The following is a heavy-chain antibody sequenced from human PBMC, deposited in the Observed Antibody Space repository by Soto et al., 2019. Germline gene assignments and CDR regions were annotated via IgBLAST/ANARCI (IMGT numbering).Heavy chain of an antibody. CDR3: ARVIGGPIGEGWFDP. Sequence: QVKLQESGPGLVKPSETLSLTCTVSGGSISSYYWSWIRQPPGKGLEWIGYIYYSGSTNYNPSLKRRVTISVDTSKNQFSLKLSSVTAADTAVYYCARVIGGPIGEGWFDPWGQGTLVSVSS. CDR2: IYYSGST. J-gene: IGHJ5*02. D-gene: IGHD3-10*01. V-gene: IGHV4-59*01. CDR1: GGSISSYY.